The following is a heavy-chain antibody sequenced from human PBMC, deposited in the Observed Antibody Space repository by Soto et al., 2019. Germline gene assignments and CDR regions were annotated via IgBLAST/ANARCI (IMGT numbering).Heavy chain of an antibody. V-gene: IGHV4-34*01. CDR1: GGSFSGYY. CDR2: INHSGST. J-gene: IGHJ4*02. Sequence: SETLSLTCAVYGGSFSGYYWSWIRQPPGKGLEWIGEINHSGSTNYNPPLKGRVTISVNTSKNQFSLKLSSVTAADTAVYYCASGWRVGIEACPRYLYFDYWGQGTLVTVSS. D-gene: IGHD3-16*02. CDR3: ASGWRVGIEACPRYLYFDY.